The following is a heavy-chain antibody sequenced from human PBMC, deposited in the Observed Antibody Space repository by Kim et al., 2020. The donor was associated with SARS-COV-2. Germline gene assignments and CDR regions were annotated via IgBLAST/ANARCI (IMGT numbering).Heavy chain of an antibody. Sequence: SVKVSCKASGGTFSSYAISWVRQAPGQGLEWMGGIIPIFGTANYAQKFQGRVTITADESTSTAYMELSSLRSEDTAVYYCARARSLRYFDWLPRADWFDPGGQETLLTVSS. J-gene: IGHJ5*02. CDR2: IIPIFGTA. CDR1: GGTFSSYA. V-gene: IGHV1-69*13. D-gene: IGHD3-9*01. CDR3: ARARSLRYFDWLPRADWFDP.